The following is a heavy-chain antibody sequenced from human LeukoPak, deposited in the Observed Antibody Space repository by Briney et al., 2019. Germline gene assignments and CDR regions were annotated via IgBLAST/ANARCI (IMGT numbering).Heavy chain of an antibody. Sequence: GRSLRLSCAASGFTFDDYAMHWVRQAPGKGLEWVSGISWNSGSIGYADSVKGRFTISRDNSKNTLYLQMNSLRAEDTAVYYCAKDPNYGDYPIFDYWGQGTLVTVSS. CDR2: ISWNSGSI. CDR1: GFTFDDYA. CDR3: AKDPNYGDYPIFDY. V-gene: IGHV3-9*01. J-gene: IGHJ4*02. D-gene: IGHD4-17*01.